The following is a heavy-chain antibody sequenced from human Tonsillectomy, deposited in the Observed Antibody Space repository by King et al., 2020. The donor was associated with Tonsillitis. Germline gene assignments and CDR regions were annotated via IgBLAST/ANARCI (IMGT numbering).Heavy chain of an antibody. CDR3: ARGGGIPLAFDI. D-gene: IGHD3-16*01. CDR1: GGPISSGDYS. J-gene: IGHJ3*02. CDR2: LYYIGST. Sequence: QLQESGPGLVKPSQTLSLTCTVSGGPISSGDYSWSWIRQPPGKGLEGMGYLYYIGSTYYNPSLKIRLTIPVDTSKNQFSLKLSSVTAADTAVSFCARGGGIPLAFDIWGQGTMVTVSS. V-gene: IGHV4-30-4*01.